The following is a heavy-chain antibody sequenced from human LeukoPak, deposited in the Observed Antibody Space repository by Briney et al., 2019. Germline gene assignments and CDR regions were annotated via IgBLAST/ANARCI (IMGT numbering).Heavy chain of an antibody. CDR2: MNPNSGNT. J-gene: IGHJ6*03. CDR3: VRGAGATISYYHYYMDV. V-gene: IGHV1-8*03. CDR1: GYTFTSYD. Sequence: ASVKVSCKASGYTFTSYDIYWVRQATGQGLEWVGWMNPNSGNTGYAQKFQGRVTITRNTSISTAYMELSSLRSEDTAVYYCVRGAGATISYYHYYMDVWGKGTTVTVSS. D-gene: IGHD1-26*01.